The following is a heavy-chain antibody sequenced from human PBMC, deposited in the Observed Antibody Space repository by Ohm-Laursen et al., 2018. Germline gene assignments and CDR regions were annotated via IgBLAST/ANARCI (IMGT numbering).Heavy chain of an antibody. CDR3: ATFGYCSGGSCYVIDY. J-gene: IGHJ4*02. Sequence: ASVKVSCKASGGTFSSYAISWVRQAPGQGLEWMGGIIPIFGTANYAQKFQGRVTITADESTSTAYMELSSLRSEDTAVYYCATFGYCSGGSCYVIDYWGQGTLVTVSS. V-gene: IGHV1-69*13. D-gene: IGHD2-15*01. CDR2: IIPIFGTA. CDR1: GGTFSSYA.